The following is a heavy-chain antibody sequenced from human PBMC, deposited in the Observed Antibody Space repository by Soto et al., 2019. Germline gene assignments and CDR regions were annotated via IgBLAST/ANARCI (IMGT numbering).Heavy chain of an antibody. CDR1: GFNFSAYA. V-gene: IGHV3-23*01. Sequence: GGSLRLSCAASGFNFSAYAMNWVRQAPGKGQQRVSGLVGSGGDKNYVDTVRSRFTVSRDNSKNTLYLQMNSLRDEDSALFFCFKDLNANNGVWEAYYMCGRGTKVTVSS. CDR3: FKDLNANNGVWEAYYM. J-gene: IGHJ3*02. D-gene: IGHD2-8*01. CDR2: LVGSGGDK.